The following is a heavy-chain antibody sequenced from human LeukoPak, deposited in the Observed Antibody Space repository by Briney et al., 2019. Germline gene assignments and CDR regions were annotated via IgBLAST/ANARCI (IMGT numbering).Heavy chain of an antibody. CDR3: ARGGYCSGGSCYYFDY. CDR1: GFTFSSYA. D-gene: IGHD2-15*01. CDR2: ISGSGGST. J-gene: IGHJ4*02. Sequence: LSGGSLRLSCAASGFTFSSYAMSWVRQAPGKGLEWVSAISGSGGSTYYADSVKGRFTISRDNSKNSLYLQMNSLRAEDTAVYYCARGGYCSGGSCYYFDYWGQGTLVTVSS. V-gene: IGHV3-23*01.